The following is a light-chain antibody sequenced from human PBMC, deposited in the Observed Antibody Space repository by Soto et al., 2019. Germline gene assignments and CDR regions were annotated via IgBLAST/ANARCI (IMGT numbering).Light chain of an antibody. Sequence: EIVMTQSPATLSVSPGERATLSCRASQSVGSNLAWYQQKPGQVPRLLFYGASTRATGIPARFSGRGSGTEFTLTISSLQSEDFAVYYCQQYNNWPRTFGQGTKVDIK. J-gene: IGKJ1*01. V-gene: IGKV3-15*01. CDR2: GAS. CDR3: QQYNNWPRT. CDR1: QSVGSN.